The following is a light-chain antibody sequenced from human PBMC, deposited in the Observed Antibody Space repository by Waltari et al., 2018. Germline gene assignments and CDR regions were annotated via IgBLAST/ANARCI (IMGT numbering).Light chain of an antibody. J-gene: IGKJ1*01. V-gene: IGKV1D-16*01. Sequence: DIQMTQSPSSLSASVGDRVTITCRTSQGISSWLAWYQQKSGKAPKLVIYKASRLLSGVPSRFSGSGSRTDFTLTISSLQTEDFSTYYCQQYSSAPPTFCQGTKVEVQ. CDR3: QQYSSAPPT. CDR1: QGISSW. CDR2: KAS.